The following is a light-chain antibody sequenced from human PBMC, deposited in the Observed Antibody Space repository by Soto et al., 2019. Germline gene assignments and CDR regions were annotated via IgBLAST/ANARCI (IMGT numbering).Light chain of an antibody. CDR3: CSYARTYRLMI. V-gene: IGLV1-47*01. CDR2: KNT. J-gene: IGLJ2*01. CDR1: SSNIGSNY. Sequence: QSVLTQPPSASGTPGQRVTISCSGSSSNIGSNYVYWYHQLPGTAPKLLIYKNTQRPSGVPDRFSGSKSGTSASLAVSGLRSEDEADYYCCSYARTYRLMIFGEGTKLTVL.